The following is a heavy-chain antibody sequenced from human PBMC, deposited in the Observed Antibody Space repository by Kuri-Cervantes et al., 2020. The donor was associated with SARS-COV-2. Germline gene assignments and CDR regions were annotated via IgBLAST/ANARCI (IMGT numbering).Heavy chain of an antibody. Sequence: GESLKISCEASGFTFSSYGMHWVRQAPGKGLEWVAFIRYDGSNKYYADSVKGRFTISRDNSKNTLYLQMNSLRAEDTAVYYCAKDKTIENWGQGTLVTVSS. D-gene: IGHD1-7*01. CDR1: GFTFSSYG. J-gene: IGHJ4*02. CDR2: IRYDGSNK. CDR3: AKDKTIEN. V-gene: IGHV3-30*02.